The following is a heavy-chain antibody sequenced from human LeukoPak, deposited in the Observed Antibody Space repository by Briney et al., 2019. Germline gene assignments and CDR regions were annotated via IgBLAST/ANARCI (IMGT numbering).Heavy chain of an antibody. V-gene: IGHV4-61*01. Sequence: SETLSLTCTVSSGSVSSGSYYWSWIRQPPGKGLEWIGYVYNSGSTNYNPSLKSRVTISVDTSKNQFSLKLSSVTASDTAVYYCVRDRELGYWGQGTLVTVSS. CDR3: VRDRELGY. CDR1: SGSVSSGSYY. J-gene: IGHJ4*02. CDR2: VYNSGST. D-gene: IGHD1-26*01.